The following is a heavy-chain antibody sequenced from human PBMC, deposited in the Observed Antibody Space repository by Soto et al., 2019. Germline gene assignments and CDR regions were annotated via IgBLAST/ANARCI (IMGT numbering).Heavy chain of an antibody. V-gene: IGHV3-30*18. CDR2: ISDDGSNK. CDR1: GFTFSTYD. J-gene: IGHJ6*02. D-gene: IGHD6-19*01. CDR3: AKDRYTSGWHENYGMDV. Sequence: PGGSLRLSCAASGFTFSTYDMHWVRQAPGKGLEWVAVISDDGSNKYYADSVKGRSTISRDNFKNTLYLQMNSLRAEDTAVYSCAKDRYTSGWHENYGMDVWGQGNTVTVSS.